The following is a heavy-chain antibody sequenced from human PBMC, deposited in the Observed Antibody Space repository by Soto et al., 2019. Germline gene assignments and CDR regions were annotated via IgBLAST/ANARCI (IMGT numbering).Heavy chain of an antibody. CDR1: GYTFTAYP. V-gene: IGHV1-3*01. CDR3: ARKDYSGAGIYYLDH. Sequence: QVQLVQSGAEVKKPGASVKVSCKASGYTFTAYPMHWVRQAPGQRLEWMGWINAANGDTGYSQKFQGRVTATRDTSASTVYMEVSSLTSEDTAVYYCARKDYSGAGIYYLDHWCQGTMVTVSS. CDR2: INAANGDT. D-gene: IGHD2-15*01. J-gene: IGHJ4*02.